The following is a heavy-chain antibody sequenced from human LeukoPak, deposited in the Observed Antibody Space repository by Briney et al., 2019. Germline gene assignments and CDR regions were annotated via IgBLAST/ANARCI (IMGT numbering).Heavy chain of an antibody. CDR3: AGAGPLFRYYYGMDV. J-gene: IGHJ6*02. Sequence: QPGGSLRLSCAASGFTFSNYWMSWVRQAPGKGLEWVATIRQDGSKEYYVDSVKGRFTIPRDNAKNSLYLQMNSLRAEDTAVYYCAGAGPLFRYYYGMDVWGPGTTVTVSS. V-gene: IGHV3-7*03. CDR1: GFTFSNYW. CDR2: IRQDGSKE. D-gene: IGHD2-21*01.